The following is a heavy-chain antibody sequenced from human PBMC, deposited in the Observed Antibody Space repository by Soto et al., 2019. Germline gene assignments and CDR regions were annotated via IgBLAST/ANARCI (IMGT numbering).Heavy chain of an antibody. CDR3: ARYRWWLVH. CDR1: GFTFSGYW. V-gene: IGHV3-7*01. J-gene: IGHJ4*02. CDR2: IKQDGGEK. D-gene: IGHD6-19*01. Sequence: EVQLVESGGGLVQPGGSLRLSCAASGFTFSGYWMNWVRQAPGKGLEWVANIKQDGGEKYYVDSVKGRFTISRDNAKKSLYVQMRSLRAEDTAVYYCARYRWWLVHGGPGTLVTVSS.